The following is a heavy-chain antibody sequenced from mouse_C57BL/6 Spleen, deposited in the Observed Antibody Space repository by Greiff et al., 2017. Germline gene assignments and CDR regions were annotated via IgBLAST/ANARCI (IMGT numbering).Heavy chain of an antibody. CDR2: IYPGDGDT. V-gene: IGHV1-82*01. D-gene: IGHD1-1*01. CDR3: TREGITTVVEDFDY. CDR1: GYAFSSSW. Sequence: QVQLQQSGPELVKPGASVKISCKASGYAFSSSWMNWVKQRPGKGLEWVGRIYPGDGDTNYKGKFKGKATLSADKSSSTAYMQLSSLTSEDSAVYFCTREGITTVVEDFDYWGQGTTLTVSS. J-gene: IGHJ2*01.